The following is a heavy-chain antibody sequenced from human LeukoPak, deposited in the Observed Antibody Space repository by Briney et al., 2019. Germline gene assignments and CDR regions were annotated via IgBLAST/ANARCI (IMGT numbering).Heavy chain of an antibody. Sequence: SETLSLTCTISVGSISNYYWSWIRQPAGKGLEWIGSIYHSGSTYYNPSLKSRVTISVDTSKNQFSLKLSSVTAADTAVYYCARRYFDGNDYWGQGTLVTVSS. V-gene: IGHV4-59*08. D-gene: IGHD3-9*01. CDR1: VGSISNYY. J-gene: IGHJ4*02. CDR2: IYHSGST. CDR3: ARRYFDGNDY.